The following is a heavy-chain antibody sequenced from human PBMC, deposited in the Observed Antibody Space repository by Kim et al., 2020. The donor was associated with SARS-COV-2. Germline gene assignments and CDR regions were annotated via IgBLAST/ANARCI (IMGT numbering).Heavy chain of an antibody. J-gene: IGHJ5*02. CDR1: GFTFSNYA. V-gene: IGHV3-23*01. Sequence: GGSLRLSCAASGFTFSNYAMNWVRQAPGKGLEWVSAISGPGGSTYYAESVKGRFTISRDNSKNTLYLQMNSLRAEDTAVYYCSIRSNHWGQGTLVTVSS. D-gene: IGHD3-3*02. CDR3: SIRSNH. CDR2: ISGPGGST.